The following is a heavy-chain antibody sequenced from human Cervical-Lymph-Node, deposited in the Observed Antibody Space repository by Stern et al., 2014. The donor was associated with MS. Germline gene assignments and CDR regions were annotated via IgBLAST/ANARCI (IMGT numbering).Heavy chain of an antibody. CDR3: ARGLLGSENAFDI. D-gene: IGHD2-15*01. J-gene: IGHJ3*02. V-gene: IGHV1-18*01. CDR2: ISDYNGRT. Sequence: VQLVVFGAEVKKPGASAKVFCKAFGYTFTSYGISCVRQSPGQVLEWIGSISDYNGRTNYAQKLQGRVTMTRDTSTSTAYMELRRLRSDDTAVYYCARGLLGSENAFDIWGQGTRVTVSS. CDR1: GYTFTSYG.